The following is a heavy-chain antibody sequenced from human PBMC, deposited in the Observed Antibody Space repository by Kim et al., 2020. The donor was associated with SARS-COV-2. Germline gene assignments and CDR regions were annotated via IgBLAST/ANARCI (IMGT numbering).Heavy chain of an antibody. CDR3: ARERRTRYGSGSYLVGMDV. Sequence: ASVKVSCKASGYTFTGYYMHWVRQAPGQGLEWMGRINPNSGGTNYAQKFQGRVTMTRDTSISTAYMELSRLRSDDTAVYYCARERRTRYGSGSYLVGMDVWGQGTTVTVSS. D-gene: IGHD3-10*01. V-gene: IGHV1-2*06. CDR1: GYTFTGYY. CDR2: INPNSGGT. J-gene: IGHJ6*02.